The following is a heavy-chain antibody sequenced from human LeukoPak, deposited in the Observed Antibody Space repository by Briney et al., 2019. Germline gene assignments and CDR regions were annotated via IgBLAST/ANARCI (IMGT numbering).Heavy chain of an antibody. CDR2: ISYDGSNK. Sequence: PGGSLRLSCAASGFTFSSYAMHWVRQAPGKGLEWVAVISYDGSNKYYADSVKGRFTISRDNSKNTLYLQMNSLRAEDTAVYYCARDRSSSGWDTFDYWGQGTLVTVSS. V-gene: IGHV3-30-3*01. CDR3: ARDRSSSGWDTFDY. CDR1: GFTFSSYA. J-gene: IGHJ4*02. D-gene: IGHD6-19*01.